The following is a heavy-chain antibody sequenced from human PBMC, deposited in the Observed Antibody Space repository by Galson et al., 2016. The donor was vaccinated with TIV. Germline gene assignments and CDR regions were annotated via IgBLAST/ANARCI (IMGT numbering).Heavy chain of an antibody. J-gene: IGHJ4*02. Sequence: SGYTFTNSEINWVRQATGQGLEWMGWVIPNSGKTSYAQKFQGRLTMTRDTSISTAYMELRSLRSDDTAVYYCARLASCGGDCYYVDSWGQGTLVTVSS. V-gene: IGHV1-8*01. D-gene: IGHD2-21*02. CDR3: ARLASCGGDCYYVDS. CDR1: GYTFTNSE. CDR2: VIPNSGKT.